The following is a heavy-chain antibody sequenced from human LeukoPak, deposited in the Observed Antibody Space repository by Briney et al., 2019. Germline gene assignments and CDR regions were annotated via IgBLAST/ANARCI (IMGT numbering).Heavy chain of an antibody. D-gene: IGHD3-10*01. J-gene: IGHJ4*02. Sequence: GGSLRLSCAASGFTFSSYAMHWVRQAPGKGLEWVSVIYSGGSTYYADSVKGRFTISRDNSKNTLYLQMNSLRAEDTAVYYCARLWFGEYYFDYWGQGTLVTVSS. CDR1: GFTFSSYA. V-gene: IGHV3-53*01. CDR2: IYSGGST. CDR3: ARLWFGEYYFDY.